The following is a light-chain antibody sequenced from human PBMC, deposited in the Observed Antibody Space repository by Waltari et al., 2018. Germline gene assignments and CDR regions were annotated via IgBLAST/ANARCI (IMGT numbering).Light chain of an antibody. CDR1: SGINVASYR. J-gene: IGLJ3*02. CDR3: VIWHSSAWV. CDR2: YNSDSDN. Sequence: QAVLTQPASLSASPGASASLTCTLRSGINVASYRIYWYQQKPGSPPQFLLRYNSDSDNQQGSGVPSRFSGSKDGSANAGILLISGLQSEDEADYYCVIWHSSAWVFGGGTKLTVL. V-gene: IGLV5-45*01.